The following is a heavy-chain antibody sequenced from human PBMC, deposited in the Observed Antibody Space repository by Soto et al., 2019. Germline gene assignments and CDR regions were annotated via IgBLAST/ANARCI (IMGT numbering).Heavy chain of an antibody. J-gene: IGHJ6*02. D-gene: IGHD3-16*01. V-gene: IGHV3-30*03. CDR1: GFTFSSYG. CDR3: AIARGSMDV. CDR2: ISYDGSNK. Sequence: QVQLVESGGGVVQPGRSLRLSCAASGFTFSSYGMHWVRQAPGKGLEWVAVISYDGSNKYYADSVKGLFTISRDNSKNSRYKQMSSVRAEDRAVYYIAIARGSMDVCGQVTTVTVSS.